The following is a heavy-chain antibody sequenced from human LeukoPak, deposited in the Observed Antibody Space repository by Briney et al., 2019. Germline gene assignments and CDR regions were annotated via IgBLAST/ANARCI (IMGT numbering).Heavy chain of an antibody. J-gene: IGHJ4*02. V-gene: IGHV4-39*01. CDR1: GGSISSSSYY. Sequence: PSETLSLTCTVSGGSISSSSYYWGWIRQPPGKGLEWIGSIYYSGSTYYNPSLKSRVTISVDTSKNQFSLKLSSVTAADTAVYYCARKGDGYNYYIDYWGQGTLVTVSS. CDR3: ARKGDGYNYYIDY. D-gene: IGHD5-24*01. CDR2: IYYSGST.